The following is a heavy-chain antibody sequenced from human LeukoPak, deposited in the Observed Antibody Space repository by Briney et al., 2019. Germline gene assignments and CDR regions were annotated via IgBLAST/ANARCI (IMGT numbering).Heavy chain of an antibody. Sequence: GGSLRLSCAASGFTVSSNYMSWVRQAPGKGLEWVSVIYSSGSTYYADSVKGRFTISRDISKNTLYLQMNRLRAEDTVVYYCARDRDCSFGRCYEYVYWGQGALVTVSS. D-gene: IGHD2-15*01. CDR1: GFTVSSNY. J-gene: IGHJ4*02. V-gene: IGHV3-66*01. CDR2: IYSSGST. CDR3: ARDRDCSFGRCYEYVY.